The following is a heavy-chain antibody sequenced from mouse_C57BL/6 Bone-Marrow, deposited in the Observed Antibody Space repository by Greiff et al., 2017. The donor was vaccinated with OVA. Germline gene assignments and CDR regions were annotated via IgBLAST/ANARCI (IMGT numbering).Heavy chain of an antibody. CDR2: IYPGDGDT. Sequence: QVQLQQSGPELVKPGASVKISCKASGYAFSSSWMNWVKQRPGTGLEWIGRIYPGDGDTNYNGKVKGKATLTADKSSSTAYMQLSSLTSEDSAVYFCEATVVATYWYFDVWGTGTTVTVSS. CDR3: EATVVATYWYFDV. CDR1: GYAFSSSW. D-gene: IGHD1-1*01. J-gene: IGHJ1*03. V-gene: IGHV1-82*01.